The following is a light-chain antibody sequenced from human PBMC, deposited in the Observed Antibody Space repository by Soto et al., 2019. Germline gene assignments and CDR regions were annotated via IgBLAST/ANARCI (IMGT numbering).Light chain of an antibody. CDR1: QSVSSN. CDR3: QQDNNWPRT. CDR2: GAS. V-gene: IGKV3-15*01. J-gene: IGKJ1*01. Sequence: EIVMTQSPATLSVSPGERATLSCRASQSVSSNLAWYQQKPGQAPRLLIYGASTRATGIPARFSGSGSGTEFTLTISSLQSEEFAVYYCQQDNNWPRTFGQGTKV.